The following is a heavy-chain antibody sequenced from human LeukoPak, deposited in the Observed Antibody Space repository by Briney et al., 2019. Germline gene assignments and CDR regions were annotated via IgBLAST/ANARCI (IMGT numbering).Heavy chain of an antibody. J-gene: IGHJ4*02. CDR1: GFIFSNFE. D-gene: IGHD3-3*01. Sequence: GGSLRLSCAASGFIFSNFEMHWVRQAPGKGLEYVSSISAGGGSTYYAASVKGRFTISRDAVKDTLYLQVGSVRIEDTAVYYCARGGLESTWSGYNAPDFWGQGTLVAVSS. CDR2: ISAGGGST. CDR3: ARGGLESTWSGYNAPDF. V-gene: IGHV3-64*02.